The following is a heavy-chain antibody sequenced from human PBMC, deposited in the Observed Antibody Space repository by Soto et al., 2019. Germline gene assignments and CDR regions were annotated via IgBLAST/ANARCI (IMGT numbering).Heavy chain of an antibody. J-gene: IGHJ6*02. D-gene: IGHD5-18*01. CDR1: GGSFSGYY. CDR2: INHSGST. Sequence: SLTCAVYGGSFSGYYWSWIRQPPGKGLEWIGEINHSGSTNYNPSLKSRVTISVDTSKNQFSLKLSSVTAADTAVYYCARGPGGYGYYYYYYGMDVWGQGTTVTVS. V-gene: IGHV4-34*01. CDR3: ARGPGGYGYYYYYYGMDV.